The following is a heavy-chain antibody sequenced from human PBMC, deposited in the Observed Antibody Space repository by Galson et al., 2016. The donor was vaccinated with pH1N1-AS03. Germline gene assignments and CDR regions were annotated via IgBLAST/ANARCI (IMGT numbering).Heavy chain of an antibody. CDR1: GGTFISYV. V-gene: IGHV1-69*13. Sequence: SVKVSCKASGGTFISYVISWVRQAPGQGLEWMGEIIPIFGTSNYAQRFQGRVTITADESTSTAYMELSSLRSDDTAVYYCATEGYTGNLDRIDFNYNGMDVWGQGTTVTVSS. D-gene: IGHD5-24*01. CDR3: ATEGYTGNLDRIDFNYNGMDV. CDR2: IIPIFGTS. J-gene: IGHJ6*02.